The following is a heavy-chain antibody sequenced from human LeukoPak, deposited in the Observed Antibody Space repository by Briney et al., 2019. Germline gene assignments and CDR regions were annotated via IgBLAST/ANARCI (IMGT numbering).Heavy chain of an antibody. J-gene: IGHJ4*02. D-gene: IGHD6-25*01. V-gene: IGHV3-53*01. CDR2: IYSGGDT. CDR3: ARPGYSTGAFDY. CDR1: GLTVTSNY. Sequence: PGGPLRLSCAASGLTVTSNYMGWIRQAPGKGLEWVSVIYSGGDTYYADSVKGRFTISRDNSKNTLYLQMNSLRAEDTAVYYCARPGYSTGAFDYWGQGTLVTVSS.